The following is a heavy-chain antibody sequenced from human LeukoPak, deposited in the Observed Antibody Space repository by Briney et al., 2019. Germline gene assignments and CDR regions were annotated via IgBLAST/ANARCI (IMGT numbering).Heavy chain of an antibody. V-gene: IGHV3-23*01. Sequence: GGSLRLSCAASGLTFSSYAMSWVRQARGKGLEWVSAINGSGGSTYYADSVKGRFTISRDNSKNTLYLQMNSLRAEDTGVYYCAKDYGVVTAILDYWGQGTLVTVSS. CDR2: INGSGGST. J-gene: IGHJ4*02. CDR3: AKDYGVVTAILDY. CDR1: GLTFSSYA. D-gene: IGHD2-21*02.